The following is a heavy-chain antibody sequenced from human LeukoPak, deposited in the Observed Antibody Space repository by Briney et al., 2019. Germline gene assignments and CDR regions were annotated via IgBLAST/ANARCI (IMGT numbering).Heavy chain of an antibody. J-gene: IGHJ3*02. D-gene: IGHD3-22*01. Sequence: ASVKVSCKTSGYTFTDYGFSWVRQAPGQGLEWMGWISPYNGNTRYTQKFQDRVTMTTDTSAGKAYMELRSLGSDDTAVYYCARDPRQMVNTKYNAFDIWGQGIMVTVSS. CDR2: ISPYNGNT. V-gene: IGHV1-18*01. CDR1: GYTFTDYG. CDR3: ARDPRQMVNTKYNAFDI.